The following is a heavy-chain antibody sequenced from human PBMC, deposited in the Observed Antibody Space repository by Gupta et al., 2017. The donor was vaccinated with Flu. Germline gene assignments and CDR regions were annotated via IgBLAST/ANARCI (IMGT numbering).Heavy chain of an antibody. V-gene: IGHV3-9*01. J-gene: IGHJ3*01. CDR2: ISWNGARL. CDR3: VKDLPSGGSSYGAFDV. D-gene: IGHD5-18*01. CDR1: GFTFGDYA. Sequence: EEQLVESGGGLVQPGRSQRLTCEASGFTFGDYAMHWVRQVPGKGLEWVSGISWNGARLGYTASVRGRFTISRDNDKNLLYLQMNSLRLEDTAFYYCVKDLPSGGSSYGAFDVWGQGSMVTVSS.